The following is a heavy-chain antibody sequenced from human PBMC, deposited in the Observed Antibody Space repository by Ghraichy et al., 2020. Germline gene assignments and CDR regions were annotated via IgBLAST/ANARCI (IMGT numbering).Heavy chain of an antibody. V-gene: IGHV3-23*01. CDR2: ISGSGGST. CDR3: AKANLGLLYGGGWPSDY. CDR1: GFTFSSYA. Sequence: GGSLRLSCAASGFTFSSYAMSWVRQAPGKGLEWVSAISGSGGSTYYADSVKGRFTISRDNSKNTLYLQMNSLRAEDTAVYYCAKANLGLLYGGGWPSDYWGQGTMVTVSS. J-gene: IGHJ4*02. D-gene: IGHD3-3*01.